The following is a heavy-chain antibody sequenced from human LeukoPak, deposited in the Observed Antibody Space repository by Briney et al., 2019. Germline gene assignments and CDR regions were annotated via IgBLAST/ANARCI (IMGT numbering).Heavy chain of an antibody. CDR3: AREWEFLRLGSRFLWLDN. CDR1: GFTFSSYA. Sequence: PGGSLRLSCAASGFTFSSYAMSWVRQAPGKGLEWVSAISGSGGSTYYADSVKGRFTISRDNSKNTLYLQMNSLRAEDTAVYYCAREWEFLRLGSRFLWLDNWGQGTLVTVSS. V-gene: IGHV3-23*01. D-gene: IGHD1-26*01. J-gene: IGHJ5*02. CDR2: ISGSGGST.